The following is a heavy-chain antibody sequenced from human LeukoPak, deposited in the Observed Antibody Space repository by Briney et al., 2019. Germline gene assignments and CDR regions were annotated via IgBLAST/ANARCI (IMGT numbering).Heavy chain of an antibody. J-gene: IGHJ6*04. CDR2: IYHSGST. V-gene: IGHV4-39*01. CDR1: GGSISSSSYY. Sequence: SETLSLTCTVSGGSISSSSYYWGWIRQPPGKGLEWIGSIYHSGSTYYNPSLKSRVTISVDTSKNQFSLKLSSVTAADTAVYYCASTPGYCSSTSCPPTQYYGMDVWGKGTTVTVSS. D-gene: IGHD2-2*01. CDR3: ASTPGYCSSTSCPPTQYYGMDV.